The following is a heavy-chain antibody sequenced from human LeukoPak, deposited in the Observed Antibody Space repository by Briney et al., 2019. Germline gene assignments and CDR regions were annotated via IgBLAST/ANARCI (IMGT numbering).Heavy chain of an antibody. CDR2: INHSGSS. CDR3: ARRGKSDRQLGGGPSRIYYYYMDV. V-gene: IGHV4-34*01. D-gene: IGHD6-6*01. Sequence: PAETLSLTCAVYGGSFGGYYWRWVRQPPGKGLEWIGDINHSGSSKYYPYLVSRVTISVDTSKNQFSLKLSSVTAADTAVYYCARRGKSDRQLGGGPSRIYYYYMDVWGKGTTVTVSS. CDR1: GGSFGGYY. J-gene: IGHJ6*03.